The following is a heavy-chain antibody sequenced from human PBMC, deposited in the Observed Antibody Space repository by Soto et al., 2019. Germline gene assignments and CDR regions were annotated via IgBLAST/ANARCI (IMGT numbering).Heavy chain of an antibody. Sequence: GGSLRLSCAASGFTFSSYAMSWVRQAPGKGLEWVSAISGSGGSTYYADSVKGRFTISRDNSKNTLYLQMNSLRAEDTAVYYCARGRITMVRGPDAFDIWGQGTMVTVSS. CDR1: GFTFSSYA. V-gene: IGHV3-23*01. CDR2: ISGSGGST. D-gene: IGHD3-10*01. CDR3: ARGRITMVRGPDAFDI. J-gene: IGHJ3*02.